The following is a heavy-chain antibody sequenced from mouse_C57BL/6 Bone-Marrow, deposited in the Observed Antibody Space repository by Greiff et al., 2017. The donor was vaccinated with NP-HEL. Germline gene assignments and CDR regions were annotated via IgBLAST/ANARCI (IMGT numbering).Heavy chain of an antibody. V-gene: IGHV2-2*01. J-gene: IGHJ1*03. Sequence: QVQLKQSGPGLVQPSQSLSITCTVSGFSLTSYGVHWVRQSPGKGLEWLGVIWRGGSTDYNAAFISRLSISKDNSKSQVFFKMNSLQADDTAIYYCARKGTGSYWYFDVWGTGTTVTVSS. CDR2: IWRGGST. CDR1: GFSLTSYG. D-gene: IGHD4-1*01. CDR3: ARKGTGSYWYFDV.